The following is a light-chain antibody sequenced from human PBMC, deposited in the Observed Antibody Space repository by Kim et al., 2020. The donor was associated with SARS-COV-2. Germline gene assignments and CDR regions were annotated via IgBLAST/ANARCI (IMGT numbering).Light chain of an antibody. CDR3: QAWDSSTAV. J-gene: IGLJ2*01. CDR1: KLGDKY. CDR2: QDT. V-gene: IGLV3-1*01. Sequence: YELTQPPSVSVSPGQTASITCSGDKLGDKYACWYQQKRGQSPVLVIYQDTKRPSGIPERFSGSNSGNTATLTIGGTQAMDEADYYCQAWDSSTAVFGGG.